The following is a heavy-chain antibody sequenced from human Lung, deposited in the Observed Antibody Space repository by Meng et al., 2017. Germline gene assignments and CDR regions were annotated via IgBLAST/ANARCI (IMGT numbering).Heavy chain of an antibody. J-gene: IGHJ4*02. CDR3: GRSDGYIRD. Sequence: EVQLVESGGGLAHPGGSLRLSCAASGFTFGTYWMHWARQAPGKGLVWVSHINTDGSSTNYADSVKGRFTISRDNAKNTLYLQMNSLRAEDTAVYYCGRSDGYIRDWGQGTLVTVSS. D-gene: IGHD5-24*01. V-gene: IGHV3-74*01. CDR2: INTDGSST. CDR1: GFTFGTYW.